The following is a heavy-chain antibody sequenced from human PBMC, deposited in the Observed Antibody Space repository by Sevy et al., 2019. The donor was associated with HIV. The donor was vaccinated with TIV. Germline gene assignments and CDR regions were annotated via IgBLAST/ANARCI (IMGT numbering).Heavy chain of an antibody. Sequence: SETLSLTCTVSGGSVSSGSYYWSLIRQPPGKGLEWIGYIYYSGSTNYNPSLKSRVTISVDTSKNQFSLKLSSVTAADTAVYYCARDQVVTITYYYYGMDVWGQGTTVTVSS. V-gene: IGHV4-61*01. CDR2: IYYSGST. CDR3: ARDQVVTITYYYYGMDV. D-gene: IGHD3-9*01. CDR1: GGSVSSGSYY. J-gene: IGHJ6*02.